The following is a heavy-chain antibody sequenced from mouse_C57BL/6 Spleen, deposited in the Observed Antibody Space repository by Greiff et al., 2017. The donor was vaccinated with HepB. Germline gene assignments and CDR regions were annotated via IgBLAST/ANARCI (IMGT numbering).Heavy chain of an antibody. CDR3: ARTYEGTWFAY. J-gene: IGHJ3*01. CDR1: GYTFTDYN. V-gene: IGHV1-22*01. CDR2: INPNNGGT. Sequence: EVMLVESGPELVKPGASVKMSCKASGYTFTDYNMHWVKQSHGKSLEWIGYINPNNGGTSYNQKFKGKATLTVNKSSSTAYMELRSLTSEDSAVYYCARTYEGTWFAYWGQGTLVTVSA. D-gene: IGHD2-10*02.